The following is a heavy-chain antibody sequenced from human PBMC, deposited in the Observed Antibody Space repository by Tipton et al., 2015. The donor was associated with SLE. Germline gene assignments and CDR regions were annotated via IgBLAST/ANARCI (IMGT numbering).Heavy chain of an antibody. CDR1: GFTFSTYA. J-gene: IGHJ6*02. V-gene: IGHV3-30*18. CDR3: AKAPVHHHYYYAMDV. Sequence: SLRLSCAASGFTFSTYAIHWVRQAPGKGLEWVAVISYDGNNKFYATSTRGRFTISRDNSKNTAYLQLHSLGSEDTAVFYCAKAPVHHHYYYAMDVWGPGTTVTVSS. CDR2: ISYDGNNK.